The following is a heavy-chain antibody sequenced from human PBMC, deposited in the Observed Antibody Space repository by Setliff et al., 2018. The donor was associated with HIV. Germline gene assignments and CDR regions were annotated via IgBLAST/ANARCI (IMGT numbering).Heavy chain of an antibody. V-gene: IGHV3-23*01. D-gene: IGHD3-10*01. CDR2: ISGSGGST. J-gene: IGHJ3*02. CDR3: ARCYYGSGSQKGDDAFDM. CDR1: RFAFSTYA. Sequence: LRLSCATSRFAFSTYAMSWVRQAPGKGLEWVSSISGSGGSTYYADSVKGRFTISRDNSKNTLYLQMNSLRAEDTAIYYCARCYYGSGSQKGDDAFDMWGQGTMVTVSS.